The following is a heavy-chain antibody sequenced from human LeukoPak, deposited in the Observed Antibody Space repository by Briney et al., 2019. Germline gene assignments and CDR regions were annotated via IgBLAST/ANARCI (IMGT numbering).Heavy chain of an antibody. CDR2: IYHSGST. D-gene: IGHD3-3*01. CDR3: AGNDFWSGYSSYYFDY. CDR1: GYSISSGYY. J-gene: IGHJ4*02. V-gene: IGHV4-38-2*02. Sequence: PSETLSLTCTVSGYSISSGYYWGWIRQPPGKGLEWIGSIYHSGSTYYNPSLKSRVTISVDTSKNQFSLELSSVTAADTAVYYCAGNDFWSGYSSYYFDYWGQGTLVTVSS.